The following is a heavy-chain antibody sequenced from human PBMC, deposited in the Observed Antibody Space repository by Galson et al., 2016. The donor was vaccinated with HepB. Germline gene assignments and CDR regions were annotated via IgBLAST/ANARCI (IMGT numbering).Heavy chain of an antibody. Sequence: SETLSLTCTVSGGSMRNYQWSWVRQPPGKGLEWIGYIYNDGSGSANHNPSLKSRISISQDTSKKQFSLRLTSVTPADTAVYYCARDQTPYGRNRLRTGGFDPWGQGILVTVSS. CDR2: IYNDGSGSA. J-gene: IGHJ5*02. CDR3: ARDQTPYGRNRLRTGGFDP. CDR1: GGSMRNYQ. V-gene: IGHV4-59*01. D-gene: IGHD4-23*01.